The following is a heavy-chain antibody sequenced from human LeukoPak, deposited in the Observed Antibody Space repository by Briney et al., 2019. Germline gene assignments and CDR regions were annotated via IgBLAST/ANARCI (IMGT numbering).Heavy chain of an antibody. CDR3: AREYLVGATFGY. J-gene: IGHJ4*02. Sequence: SVKVSCKASGYTFTSYGISWVRQAPGQGLEWMGRIIPILGIANYAQKFQGRVTITADKSTSTAYMELSSLRSEDTAVYYCAREYLVGATFGYWGQGTLVTVSS. CDR1: GYTFTSYG. V-gene: IGHV1-69*04. CDR2: IIPILGIA. D-gene: IGHD1-26*01.